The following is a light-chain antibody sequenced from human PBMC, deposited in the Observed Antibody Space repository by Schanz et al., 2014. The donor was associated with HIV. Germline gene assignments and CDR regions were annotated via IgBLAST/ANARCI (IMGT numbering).Light chain of an antibody. CDR2: AAS. J-gene: IGKJ2*01. Sequence: IQMTQSPSSLSASVGDRVTITCRASQDIRNDLGWYQQKPGKAPKLLIYAASSLESGVPSRFSASGSGTDFTLTISSLQPEDFATYYCLQDYNSPYTFGQGTKLEIK. V-gene: IGKV1-6*01. CDR3: LQDYNSPYT. CDR1: QDIRND.